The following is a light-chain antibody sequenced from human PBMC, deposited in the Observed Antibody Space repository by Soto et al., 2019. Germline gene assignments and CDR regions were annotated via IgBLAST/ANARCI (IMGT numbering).Light chain of an antibody. CDR3: CSHSTSVTWM. Sequence: QSVLTQTASVAGSPGQSITISFTGSSSDVGGYNFVSWYQQHPGKAPKLIIHEVSNRPSGVSNRFSGSKSGNTASLTISGLQAEDEAVYYCCSHSTSVTWMFGGGTKVTVL. J-gene: IGLJ3*02. CDR2: EVS. V-gene: IGLV2-14*03. CDR1: SSDVGGYNF.